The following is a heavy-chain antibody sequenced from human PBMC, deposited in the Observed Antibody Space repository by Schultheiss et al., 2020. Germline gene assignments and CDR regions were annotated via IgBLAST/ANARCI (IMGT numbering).Heavy chain of an antibody. CDR3: AREGYSGYETGK. CDR1: GGSFSGYY. D-gene: IGHD5-12*01. J-gene: IGHJ4*02. CDR2: INHSGST. Sequence: LSLTCAVYGGSFSGYYWGWIRQPPGKGLEWIGEINHSGSTNYNPSLKSRVTISVDTSKNQFSLKLSSVTAADTAVYYCAREGYSGYETGKWGQGTLVTVAS. V-gene: IGHV4-34*01.